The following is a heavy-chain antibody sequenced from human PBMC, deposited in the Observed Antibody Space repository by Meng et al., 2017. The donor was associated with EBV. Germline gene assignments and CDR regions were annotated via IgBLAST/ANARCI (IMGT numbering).Heavy chain of an antibody. J-gene: IGHJ4*02. CDR2: INHSGST. D-gene: IGHD5-24*01. Sequence: VQLKPWRAGLLKPSETLSLTCAVYGGSFSGYYWSWIRQPPGKGLEWIGEINHSGSTNYNPSLKSRVTISVDTSKNQFSLKLSSVTAADTAVYYCARGRWLQPGSYFDYWGQGTLVTVSS. CDR3: ARGRWLQPGSYFDY. V-gene: IGHV4-34*01. CDR1: GGSFSGYY.